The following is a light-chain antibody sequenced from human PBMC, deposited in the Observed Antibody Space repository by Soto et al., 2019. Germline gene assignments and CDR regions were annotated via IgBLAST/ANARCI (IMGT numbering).Light chain of an antibody. CDR1: SSDVGGHNY. V-gene: IGLV2-14*01. CDR3: SSYTSSSTLE. CDR2: EVS. Sequence: QSALTQAASVSGSPGQSITISCSGSSSDVGGHNYVSWYQQHPGKAPKLMIYEVSNRPSGVSNRFSGSKSGNTASLTISGLQAEDEADYYCSSYTSSSTLEFGGGTKLTVL. J-gene: IGLJ3*02.